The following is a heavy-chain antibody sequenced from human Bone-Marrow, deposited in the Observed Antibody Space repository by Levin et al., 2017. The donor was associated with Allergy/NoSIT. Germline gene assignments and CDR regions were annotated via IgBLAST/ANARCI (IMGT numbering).Heavy chain of an antibody. Sequence: ASVKVSCKASGGTFSTYVINWVRQAPGQGLEWMGEISPLFGAANYAQKFQGRLTITADKSTTTVYMELSSLTSDDTAVYYCAREVGRREGMDVWGQGTTVTVSS. D-gene: IGHD2-15*01. CDR2: ISPLFGAA. CDR3: AREVGRREGMDV. CDR1: GGTFSTYV. V-gene: IGHV1-69*06. J-gene: IGHJ6*02.